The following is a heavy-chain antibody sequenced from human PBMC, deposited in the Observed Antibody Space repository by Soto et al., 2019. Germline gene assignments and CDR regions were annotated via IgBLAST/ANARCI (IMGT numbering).Heavy chain of an antibody. V-gene: IGHV4-34*01. CDR2: INHSGST. CDR1: GGSFSGYY. J-gene: IGHJ5*02. CDR3: ARGVATYYDFWSGYYSGWFDP. Sequence: SETLSLTCAVYGGSFSGYYWSWIRQPPGKGLEWIGEINHSGSTNYNPSLKSRVTISVDTSKNQFSLKLSSVTAADTAVYYCARGVATYYDFWSGYYSGWFDPWGQGTLVTVSS. D-gene: IGHD3-3*01.